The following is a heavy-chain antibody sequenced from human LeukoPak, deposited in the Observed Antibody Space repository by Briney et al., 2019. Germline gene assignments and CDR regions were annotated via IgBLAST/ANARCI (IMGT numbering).Heavy chain of an antibody. J-gene: IGHJ5*02. Sequence: GASVNVSCKASGGTFSSYAISWVRQAPGQGLEWMGRIIPILGIANYAQKFQGRVTITADKSTSTAYMELSSLRSEDTAVYYCARGTYCSSTSCHTWFDPWGQGTLVTVSS. V-gene: IGHV1-69*04. CDR3: ARGTYCSSTSCHTWFDP. CDR2: IIPILGIA. CDR1: GGTFSSYA. D-gene: IGHD2-2*02.